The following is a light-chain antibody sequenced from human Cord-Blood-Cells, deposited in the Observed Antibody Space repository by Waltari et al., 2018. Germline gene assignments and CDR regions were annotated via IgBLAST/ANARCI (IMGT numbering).Light chain of an antibody. V-gene: IGKV1-5*03. Sequence: IQITQSPSTLSASVGERVTITCRASQGISSWLALYQQKPGKAPNPLIYKASSLESGVPSRFSGSGSGTEFTLTISSLQPDDFATYYCQQYNSYSRTFGQGTKVEIK. CDR3: QQYNSYSRT. J-gene: IGKJ1*01. CDR2: KAS. CDR1: QGISSW.